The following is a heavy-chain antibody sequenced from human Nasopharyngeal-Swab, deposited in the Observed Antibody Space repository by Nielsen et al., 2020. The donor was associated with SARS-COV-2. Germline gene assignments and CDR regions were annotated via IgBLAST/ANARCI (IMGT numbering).Heavy chain of an antibody. CDR2: ISPGPGST. V-gene: IGHV3-23*03. CDR3: AKLFRGAPIDY. Sequence: WIRQPPGKGLEWISYISPGPGSTYYTDSVRGRFTISRDNSKRTLYLQMNSLGVEDTAIYYCAKLFRGAPIDYWGQGTLVTVSS. J-gene: IGHJ4*02. D-gene: IGHD5-24*01.